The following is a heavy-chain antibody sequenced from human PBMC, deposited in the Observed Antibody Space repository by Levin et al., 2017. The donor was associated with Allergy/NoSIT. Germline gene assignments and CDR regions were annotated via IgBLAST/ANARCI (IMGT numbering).Heavy chain of an antibody. V-gene: IGHV3-66*01. CDR1: GFTVSSNY. Sequence: ETLSLTCAASGFTVSSNYMSWVRQAPGKGLEWVSVIYSGGSTYYADSVKGRFTISRDNSKNTLYLQMNSLRAEDTAVYYCAREYYYDSSGYYYFDYWGQGTLVTVSS. CDR2: IYSGGST. CDR3: AREYYYDSSGYYYFDY. D-gene: IGHD3-22*01. J-gene: IGHJ4*02.